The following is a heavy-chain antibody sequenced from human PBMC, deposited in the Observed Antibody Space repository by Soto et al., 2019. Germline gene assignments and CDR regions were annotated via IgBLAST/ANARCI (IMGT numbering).Heavy chain of an antibody. V-gene: IGHV3-74*01. CDR1: GFTFSNYW. CDR2: IDHDGPT. CDR3: VRDSHGDY. Sequence: EVQLVESGGGLVQPGGSLRLSCAGSGFTFSNYWMHWVRQAPGKGLEWVSRIDHDGPTDYADSVRGRFTISRDNAENTLYRQMNSLGPEDTAVYYCVRDSHGDYWGQGTLVTVSS. J-gene: IGHJ4*02.